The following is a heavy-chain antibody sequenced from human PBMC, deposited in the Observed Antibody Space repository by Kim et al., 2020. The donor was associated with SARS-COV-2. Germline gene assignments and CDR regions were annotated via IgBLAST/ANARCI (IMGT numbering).Heavy chain of an antibody. D-gene: IGHD3-3*01. CDR2: IYYSGST. Sequence: SETLSLTCTVSGGSISSSSYYWGWIRQPPGKGLEWIGSIYYSGSTYYNPSLKSRVTISVDTSKNQFSLKLSSVTAADTAVYYCARGGIFGVVIIDNWFDPWGQGTLVTVSS. J-gene: IGHJ5*02. V-gene: IGHV4-39*07. CDR1: GGSISSSSYY. CDR3: ARGGIFGVVIIDNWFDP.